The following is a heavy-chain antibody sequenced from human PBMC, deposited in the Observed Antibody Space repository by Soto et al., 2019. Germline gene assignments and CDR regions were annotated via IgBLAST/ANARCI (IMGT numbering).Heavy chain of an antibody. J-gene: IGHJ4*02. CDR2: IYYSGST. V-gene: IGHV4-39*01. CDR3: ARLYRRSNLGIAAAGTGIFLFDY. D-gene: IGHD6-13*01. Sequence: QLQLQESGPGLVKPSETLSLTCTVSGGSISSSSYYWGWIRQPPGKGLEWIGSIYYSGSTYYNPSLKSRVTLSVDTSKNQFSLKLSSVTAADTAVYYCARLYRRSNLGIAAAGTGIFLFDYWGQGTLVTVSS. CDR1: GGSISSSSYY.